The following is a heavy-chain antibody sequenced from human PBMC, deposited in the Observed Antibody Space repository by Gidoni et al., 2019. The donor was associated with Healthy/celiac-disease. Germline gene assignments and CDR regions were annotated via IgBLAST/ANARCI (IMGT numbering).Heavy chain of an antibody. Sequence: QVQLQESGPGLVKPSETLSLTCSVSGGSISSYYWSWIRQPPGKGLEWIGYIYYSGSTNYNPSLKSRVTISVDTSKNQFSLKLSSVTAADTAVYYCARESTDIVGDRDYYYYMDVWGKGTTVTVSS. V-gene: IGHV4-59*01. D-gene: IGHD2-15*01. CDR1: GGSISSYY. J-gene: IGHJ6*03. CDR3: ARESTDIVGDRDYYYYMDV. CDR2: IYYSGST.